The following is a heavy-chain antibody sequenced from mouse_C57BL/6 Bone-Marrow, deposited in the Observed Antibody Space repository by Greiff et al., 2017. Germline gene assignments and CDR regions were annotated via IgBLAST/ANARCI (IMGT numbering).Heavy chain of an antibody. Sequence: VQLQQSGAELARPGASVKLSCKASGYTFTSYGISWVKQRTGQGLEWIGEIYPRSGSTNYNEKFKGKATLTADKSSRTAYMELRSRTSEDSAVYFTARWLFISTVEDAMDYWGQGTSVTVSS. CDR1: GYTFTSYG. CDR3: ARWLFISTVEDAMDY. J-gene: IGHJ4*01. V-gene: IGHV1-81*01. CDR2: IYPRSGST. D-gene: IGHD1-1*01.